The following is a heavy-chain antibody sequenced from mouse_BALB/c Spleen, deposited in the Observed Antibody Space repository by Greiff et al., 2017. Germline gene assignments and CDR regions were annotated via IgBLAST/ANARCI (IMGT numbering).Heavy chain of an antibody. CDR3: AREGVTTASFAY. J-gene: IGHJ3*01. Sequence: EVKLVESGGGLVQPGGSRKLSCAASGFTFSSFGMHWVRQAPEKGLEWVAYISSGSSTIYYADTVKGRFTISRDNPKNTLFLQMTSLRSEDTAMYYCAREGVTTASFAYWGQGTLVTVSA. V-gene: IGHV5-17*02. D-gene: IGHD1-1*01. CDR1: GFTFSSFG. CDR2: ISSGSSTI.